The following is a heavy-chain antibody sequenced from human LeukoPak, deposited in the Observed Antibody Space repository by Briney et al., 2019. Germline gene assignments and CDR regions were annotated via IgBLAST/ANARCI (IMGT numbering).Heavy chain of an antibody. CDR2: INHSGST. CDR3: ARGPTIPV. CDR1: GFTVSSNY. J-gene: IGHJ3*01. V-gene: IGHV4-34*01. D-gene: IGHD5-24*01. Sequence: PGGSLRLSCAASGFTVSSNYMSWIRQPPGKGLEWIGEINHSGSTNYNPSLKSRVTISVDTSKNQFSLKLSSVTAADTAVYYCARGPTIPVWGQGTMVTVSS.